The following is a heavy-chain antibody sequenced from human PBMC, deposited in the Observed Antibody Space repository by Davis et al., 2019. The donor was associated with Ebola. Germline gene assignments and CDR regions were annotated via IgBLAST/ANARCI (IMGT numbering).Heavy chain of an antibody. CDR2: IYYSGST. D-gene: IGHD3-22*01. CDR1: GGSISSSSYY. Sequence: PSETLSLTCTVSGGSISSSSYYWGWIRQPPGKGLEWIGSIYYSGSTYYNPSLKSRITISVDRSKNQFSLKLSSVTAADTAVYYCARRGENYYDSSGYFDYWGQGTLVTVSS. V-gene: IGHV4-39*07. J-gene: IGHJ4*02. CDR3: ARRGENYYDSSGYFDY.